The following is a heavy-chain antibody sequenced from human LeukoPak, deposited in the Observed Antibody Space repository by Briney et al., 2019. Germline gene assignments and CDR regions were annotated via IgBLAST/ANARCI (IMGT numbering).Heavy chain of an antibody. V-gene: IGHV3-7*01. Sequence: GGSLRLSCAASGFSLSNYWMNWVRQAPGKGLEWVANIKQDGSEKNYVDSVKGRFTISRDNAKNSLILQMNSLRDEDTAVYYCARDEDIHYYGSGRIFDYWGQGTLVTVSS. D-gene: IGHD3-10*01. CDR3: ARDEDIHYYGSGRIFDY. CDR2: IKQDGSEK. J-gene: IGHJ4*02. CDR1: GFSLSNYW.